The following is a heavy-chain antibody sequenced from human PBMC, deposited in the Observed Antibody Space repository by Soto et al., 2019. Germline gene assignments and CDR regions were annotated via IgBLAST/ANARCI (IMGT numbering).Heavy chain of an antibody. CDR1: GFSFSSYT. J-gene: IGHJ4*02. CDR3: AKGASSGYFLDY. Sequence: GGSLRLSCAASGFSFSSYTMTWVRQAPGKGLEWVSAITGSGGGTTFADSVKGRFTISRDNSKNTLYPQMNSLRAEDTAVYYCAKGASSGYFLDYWGQGSLVTVSS. CDR2: ITGSGGGT. D-gene: IGHD3-22*01. V-gene: IGHV3-23*01.